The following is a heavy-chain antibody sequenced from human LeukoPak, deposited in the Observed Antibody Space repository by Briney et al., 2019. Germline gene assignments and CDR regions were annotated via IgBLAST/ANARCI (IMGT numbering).Heavy chain of an antibody. J-gene: IGHJ6*02. Sequence: PSETLSLTCTVSGGSISSYYWSWIRQPPGKGLEWIGYIYYSGSTNYNPSLKSRVTISVDTSKNQFSPKLSSVTAADTAVYYCARDRTALRYFDWSKVGGMDVWGQGTTVTVSS. CDR3: ARDRTALRYFDWSKVGGMDV. CDR1: GGSISSYY. D-gene: IGHD3-9*01. V-gene: IGHV4-59*01. CDR2: IYYSGST.